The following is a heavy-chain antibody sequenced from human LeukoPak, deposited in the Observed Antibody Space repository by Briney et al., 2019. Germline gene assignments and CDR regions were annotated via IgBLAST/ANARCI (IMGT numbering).Heavy chain of an antibody. CDR3: ARGYYDFWSGYYLDY. V-gene: IGHV1-46*01. D-gene: IGHD3-3*01. J-gene: IGHJ4*02. CDR2: INPSGGST. Sequence: GASVKVSCKASGYTFTSYYMHWVRQAPGQGLEGMGIINPSGGSTSYAQKFQGRVTMTRDMSTSTVYMELSSLRSEDTAVYYCARGYYDFWSGYYLDYWGQGTLVTVSS. CDR1: GYTFTSYY.